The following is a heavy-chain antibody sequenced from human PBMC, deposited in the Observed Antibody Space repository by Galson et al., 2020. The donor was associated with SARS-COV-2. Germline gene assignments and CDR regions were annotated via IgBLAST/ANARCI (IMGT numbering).Heavy chain of an antibody. CDR2: IYPDDSET. CDR1: GYRFTNYW. D-gene: IGHD4-17*01. J-gene: IGHJ4*02. CDR3: ARHDYGGNSGPLDY. V-gene: IGHV5-51*01. Sequence: HGESLKISCKGSGYRFTNYWIAWVRQMPGKGLEWMGIIYPDDSETRYSPSFEGQVTISADKSISTAYLQWNSLMASDTAIYYCARHDYGGNSGPLDYWGQGTLVTVSS.